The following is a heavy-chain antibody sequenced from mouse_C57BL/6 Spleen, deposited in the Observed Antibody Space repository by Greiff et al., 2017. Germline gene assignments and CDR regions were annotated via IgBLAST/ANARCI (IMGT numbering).Heavy chain of an antibody. CDR2: ISSGGDYI. V-gene: IGHV5-9-1*02. CDR3: TRDGHYYGSSFHWYFDV. CDR1: GFTFSSYA. J-gene: IGHJ1*03. D-gene: IGHD1-1*01. Sequence: DVQLVGSGEGLVKPGGSLKLSCAASGFTFSSYAMSWVRQTPEKRLEWVAYISSGGDYIYYADTVKGRFTISRDNARNTLYLQMSSLKSEDTAMYYCTRDGHYYGSSFHWYFDVWGTGTTVTVSS.